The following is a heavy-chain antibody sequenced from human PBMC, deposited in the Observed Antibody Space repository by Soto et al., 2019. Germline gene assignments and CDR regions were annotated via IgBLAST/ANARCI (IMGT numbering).Heavy chain of an antibody. D-gene: IGHD2-2*01. CDR2: IIPMLTVR. V-gene: IGHV1-69*02. J-gene: IGHJ3*01. CDR3: SIGSWSAETFDV. CDR1: GGTFSTYT. Sequence: QVHLVQSGAEVKKPGSSVKASCKAAGGTFSTYTLIWVRQAPGQGLEWMGRIIPMLTVRNSAQKFQGRVTLTADKSTSTAFMELTSLRSDDTAVYYCSIGSWSAETFDVWGQGTMVTVSS.